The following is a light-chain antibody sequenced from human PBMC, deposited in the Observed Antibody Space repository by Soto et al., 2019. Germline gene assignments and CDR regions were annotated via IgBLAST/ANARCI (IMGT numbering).Light chain of an antibody. V-gene: IGLV2-8*01. J-gene: IGLJ7*01. CDR2: EVT. Sequence: QYALTQPPSASGSPGQSVTISCTGTSVDVGGYNFVSWYQQHPGKSPRLMIYEVTKRPSGVPDRFSGSKSGNTASLTVSGLQAEDEADYYCTSRATNAGGDNWVFGGGTQLTVL. CDR3: TSRATNAGGDNWV. CDR1: SVDVGGYNF.